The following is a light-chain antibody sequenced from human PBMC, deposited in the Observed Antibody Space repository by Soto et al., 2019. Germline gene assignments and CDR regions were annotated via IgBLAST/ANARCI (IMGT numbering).Light chain of an antibody. CDR1: QSVSSN. CDR3: QQYNNWPRT. CDR2: GAS. Sequence: EIVMTQSPATLSVSPGERVTLSCRASQSVSSNLAWYQQKPGQAPRLLIYGASTRATGIPARFSGSGSGTEFTLTISSLQSEDFAVYYCQQYNNWPRTFVQGTKVEIK. J-gene: IGKJ1*01. V-gene: IGKV3-15*01.